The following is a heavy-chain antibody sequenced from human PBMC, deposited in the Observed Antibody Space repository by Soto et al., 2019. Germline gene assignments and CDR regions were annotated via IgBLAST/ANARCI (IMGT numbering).Heavy chain of an antibody. CDR2: IVVGSGNT. CDR1: GFTFARSA. Sequence: SVKVSSKACGFTFARSAVQWGRQARGQRLEWIGWIVVGSGNTNYAQKFQERVTITRDMSTSTAYMELSSLRSEDTAVYYCASKVAPTMKVTPRLDYWG. CDR3: ASKVAPTMKVTPRLDY. D-gene: IGHD2-2*01. V-gene: IGHV1-58*01. J-gene: IGHJ4*01.